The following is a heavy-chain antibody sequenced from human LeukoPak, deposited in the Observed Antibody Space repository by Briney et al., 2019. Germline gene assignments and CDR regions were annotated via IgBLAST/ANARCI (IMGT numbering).Heavy chain of an antibody. Sequence: SQTLSLTCTVSGGSISSGGYYWSWIRQHPGKGLGWIGYIYYSGSTYYNPSLKSRVTISVDTSKNQFSLKLSSVTAADTAVYYCAREYLGEPPNWYFDLWGRGTLVTVSS. CDR1: GGSISSGGYY. CDR3: AREYLGEPPNWYFDL. D-gene: IGHD3-16*01. CDR2: IYYSGST. J-gene: IGHJ2*01. V-gene: IGHV4-31*03.